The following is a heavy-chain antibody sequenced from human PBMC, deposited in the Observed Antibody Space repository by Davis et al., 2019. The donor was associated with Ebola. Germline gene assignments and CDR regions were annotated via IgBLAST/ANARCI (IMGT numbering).Heavy chain of an antibody. D-gene: IGHD2-15*01. CDR2: IYYSGST. CDR1: GGSISSYY. Sequence: SETLSLTCTVSGGSISSYYWSWIRQPPGKGLEWIGYIYYSGSTNYNPSLKSRVTISVDTSKNQFSLKLSSVTAADTAVYYCARRRYCSGGSCSPSWYFDLWGRGTLVTVSS. V-gene: IGHV4-59*08. J-gene: IGHJ2*01. CDR3: ARRRYCSGGSCSPSWYFDL.